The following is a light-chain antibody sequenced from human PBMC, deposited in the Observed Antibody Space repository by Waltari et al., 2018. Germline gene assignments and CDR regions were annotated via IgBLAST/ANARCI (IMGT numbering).Light chain of an antibody. V-gene: IGKV1-27*01. CDR2: SAS. CDR1: QGINNH. J-gene: IGKJ1*01. CDR3: QKYNSAPRT. Sequence: DIQMTQSPSSLSASVGDRVTITCRASQGINNHLAWYQQKPGKVPTLLIYSASTLQSGVPSRFSGSGSGTDFTLTISSLHPEDVATYYCQKYNSAPRTFGPGTKVKIK.